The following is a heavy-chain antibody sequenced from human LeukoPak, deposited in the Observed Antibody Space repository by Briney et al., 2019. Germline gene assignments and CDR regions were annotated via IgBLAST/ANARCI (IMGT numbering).Heavy chain of an antibody. V-gene: IGHV3-23*01. CDR1: GFTFSSYG. Sequence: PGGSLRLSCAASGFTFSSYGMSWVRQAPGKGLEWVSAVSSSGGSTYYADSVKGRFTISRDNSKNTLYLQMNSLRAEDTAVYYCAKPGYSGYVEHFDYWGQGTLVTVSS. J-gene: IGHJ4*02. CDR3: AKPGYSGYVEHFDY. D-gene: IGHD5-12*01. CDR2: VSSSGGST.